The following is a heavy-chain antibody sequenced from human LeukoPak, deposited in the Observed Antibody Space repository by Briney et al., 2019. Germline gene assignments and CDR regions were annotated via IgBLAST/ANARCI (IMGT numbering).Heavy chain of an antibody. J-gene: IGHJ3*02. CDR2: ISGDSVSI. Sequence: GGSLRLSCAPSGFTFVDYAMRSVRQALGKGLEWVSGISGDSVSIGYADSVKGGVTISRDNSKKTRYLQMSSLRAEDTAVYKWARVSGYCSGGSCPPLDAFDIWGQGTMVTVSS. CDR1: GFTFVDYA. D-gene: IGHD2-15*01. CDR3: ARVSGYCSGGSCPPLDAFDI. V-gene: IGHV3-9*01.